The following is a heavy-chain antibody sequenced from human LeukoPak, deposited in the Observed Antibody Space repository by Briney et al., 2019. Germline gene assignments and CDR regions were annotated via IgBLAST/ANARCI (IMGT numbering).Heavy chain of an antibody. J-gene: IGHJ4*02. V-gene: IGHV3-11*01. D-gene: IGHD1-20*01. CDR3: ARRRYNWNAIDY. CDR1: GFTFSDYY. Sequence: SGGSLRLSCAASGFTFSDYYMSWIRQAPGKGLEWVSYISSSGNIIYYADSVKGRFTISRDNAKNSLYLQMNSLRAEDTAVYYCARRRYNWNAIDYWGQGTLVTVSS. CDR2: ISSSGNII.